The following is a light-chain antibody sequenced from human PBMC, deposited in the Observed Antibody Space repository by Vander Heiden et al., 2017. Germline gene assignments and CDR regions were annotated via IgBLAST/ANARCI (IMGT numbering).Light chain of an antibody. Sequence: SYVLTQPPSVSVAPGKAARITCGGNNIGSKSVHWYQQKPGQAPVLVVYDDSDRPSGIPERFSGSNSGNTATLTISRVEAGDEADDYCQVWVTGSDLYVVFGGGTKLTVL. CDR2: DDS. J-gene: IGLJ2*01. CDR1: NIGSKS. V-gene: IGLV3-21*03. CDR3: QVWVTGSDLYVV.